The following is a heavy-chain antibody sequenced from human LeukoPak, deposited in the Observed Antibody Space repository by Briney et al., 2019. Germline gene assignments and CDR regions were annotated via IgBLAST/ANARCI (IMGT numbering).Heavy chain of an antibody. CDR1: GFTFSNYG. D-gene: IGHD3-16*01. J-gene: IGHJ4*02. CDR3: TTDGGRGIGNY. Sequence: GGSLRLSCAASGFTFSNYGMHWVRQAPGKGLEWVGRIKSKTDGGTTDYAAPVKGRFTISRDDSKNTLYLQMNSLKTEDTAVYCCTTDGGRGIGNYWGQGTLVTVSS. V-gene: IGHV3-15*01. CDR2: IKSKTDGGTT.